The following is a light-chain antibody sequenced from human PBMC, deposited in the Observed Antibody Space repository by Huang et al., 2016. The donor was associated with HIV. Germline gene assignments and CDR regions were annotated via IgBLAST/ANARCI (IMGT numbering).Light chain of an antibody. Sequence: EIVMTQSPVTLSVSPGERATLSCRASQSVSSKLAWYPQKPGQAPRLLIYGASTRATVIPARFSGSGSGTEFTLTISSLQSEDFAVYYCQQYNNWPRTFGQGTKVDIK. CDR2: GAS. CDR3: QQYNNWPRT. V-gene: IGKV3-15*01. CDR1: QSVSSK. J-gene: IGKJ1*01.